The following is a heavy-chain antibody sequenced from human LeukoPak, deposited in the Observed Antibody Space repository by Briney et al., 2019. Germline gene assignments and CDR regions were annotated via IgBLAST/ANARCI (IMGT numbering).Heavy chain of an antibody. CDR1: VGTFSRNG. Sequence: SVRVSSTASVGTFSRNGISCVRQAPGQGLEWMGRFIPIFGTTNYAQKFQGRLSITTHEPTTTAYMELSSLRSEDPSVYYCARAATVPGLPTSFDYWGQGTLVTVSS. J-gene: IGHJ4*02. V-gene: IGHV1-69*05. D-gene: IGHD2-2*01. CDR3: ARAATVPGLPTSFDY. CDR2: FIPIFGTT.